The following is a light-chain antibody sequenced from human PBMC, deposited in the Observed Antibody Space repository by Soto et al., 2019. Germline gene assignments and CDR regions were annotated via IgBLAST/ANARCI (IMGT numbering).Light chain of an antibody. CDR2: AVS. V-gene: IGLV2-14*03. CDR3: ISYTDRQSYL. CDR1: SSDIGSYDH. J-gene: IGLJ1*01. Sequence: QSVLSQAGLVSGCAVQSITISCSGTSSDIGSYDHVAWYQQFPGKSPKLIIYAVSDRPSGVSDRFSGYKSGISASLTISGLQTEDEADYYCISYTDRQSYLFGTGTKVTVL.